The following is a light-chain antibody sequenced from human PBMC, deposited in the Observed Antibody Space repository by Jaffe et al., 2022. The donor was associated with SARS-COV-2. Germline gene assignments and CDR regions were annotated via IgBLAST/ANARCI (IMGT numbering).Light chain of an antibody. J-gene: IGLJ3*02. V-gene: IGLV4-69*01. CDR3: QTWDTGIQV. CDR2: LNSDGSH. CDR1: SGHSSYA. Sequence: QLVLTQSPSASASLGASVKLTCTLSSGHSSYAVAWHQQRPEKGPRYLMKLNSDGSHNKGDEIPDRFSGSSSGAERYLTISSLQSEDEADYYCQTWDTGIQVFGGGTKLTVL.